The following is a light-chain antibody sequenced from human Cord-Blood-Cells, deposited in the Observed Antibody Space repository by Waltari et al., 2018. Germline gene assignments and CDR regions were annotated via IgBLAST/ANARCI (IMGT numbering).Light chain of an antibody. CDR2: EGS. V-gene: IGLV2-23*01. CDR1: SRDVGSYNL. J-gene: IGLJ1*01. CDR3: CSYAGSSYV. Sequence: QSALTQPASESGSPGQSITISCTGTSRDVGSYNLFSWYQQHPGKAPKLRIYEGSKRPSGVSNRFSGSKSGNTASLTIAGLQAEDEADYYCCSYAGSSYVFGTGTKVTVL.